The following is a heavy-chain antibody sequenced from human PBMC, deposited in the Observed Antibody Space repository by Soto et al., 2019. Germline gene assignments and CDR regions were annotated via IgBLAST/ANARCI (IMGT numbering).Heavy chain of an antibody. CDR2: IYHSGST. CDR1: GGSISSGGYS. D-gene: IGHD6-6*01. V-gene: IGHV4-30-2*01. Sequence: QLQLQESGSGLVKPSQTLSLTCAVSGGSISSGGYSWSWIRQPPGKCLEWIGYIYHSGSTYYNPSLKRRGTISVDRSKNEFSLELISVTAADTAVYYGAGVIAARPLGYWGQGTLGTVSS. J-gene: IGHJ4*02. CDR3: AGVIAARPLGY.